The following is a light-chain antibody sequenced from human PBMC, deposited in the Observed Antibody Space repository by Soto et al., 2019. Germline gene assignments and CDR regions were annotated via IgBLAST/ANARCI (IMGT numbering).Light chain of an antibody. V-gene: IGKV3-20*01. CDR3: QQYGSVPLT. CDR1: QSVSTSY. CDR2: GAS. Sequence: EIVLTQSPGTLSLSPGERATLSCRASQSVSTSYLAWYQQKPGQAHRLLIYGASSRATGIPDRFSGSGSGADFILTISRLEPEDFAVYYCQQYGSVPLTFGGGTKVEIK. J-gene: IGKJ4*01.